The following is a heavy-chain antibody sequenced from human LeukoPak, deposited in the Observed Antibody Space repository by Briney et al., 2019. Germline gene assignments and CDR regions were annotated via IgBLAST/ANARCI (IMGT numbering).Heavy chain of an antibody. CDR2: IDHSGRT. CDR1: GGSFSGYY. V-gene: IGHV4-34*01. D-gene: IGHD6-13*01. J-gene: IGHJ4*02. Sequence: SETLSLTCAVYGGSFSGYYWSWIRQPPGKGLEWIGEIDHSGRTNSNASLKSRVTLSVDMSKNQFSLRLSSVTAADTAVYYCARKSIVTAGRKPYDFWDQGTLVTVSP. CDR3: ARKSIVTAGRKPYDF.